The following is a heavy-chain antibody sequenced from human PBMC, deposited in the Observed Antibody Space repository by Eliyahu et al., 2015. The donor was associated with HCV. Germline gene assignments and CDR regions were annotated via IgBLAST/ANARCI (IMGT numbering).Heavy chain of an antibody. CDR3: VRAGGRSNRFDY. V-gene: IGHV3-7*01. D-gene: IGHD1-26*01. CDR2: IKHDGSEK. Sequence: EVQLVESGGGLVQPGGSLRLSCAVSGFTFSSYWMSWVRQAPGKGLEGVANIKHDGSEKYYMDSVKGRFTFSRDNAKSSMYLQMNSLRAEDTAVYYCVRAGGRSNRFDYWGQGTLVTVSS. CDR1: GFTFSSYW. J-gene: IGHJ4*02.